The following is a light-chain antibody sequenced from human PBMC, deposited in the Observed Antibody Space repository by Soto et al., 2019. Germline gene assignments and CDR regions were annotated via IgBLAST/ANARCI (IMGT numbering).Light chain of an antibody. J-gene: IGKJ5*01. V-gene: IGKV3-15*01. CDR1: QRINNK. CDR2: DAG. Sequence: EIVMTQSPATLSVSPWERATLSCRASQRINNKLAWYQEKPGQAPRLLIYDAGARATGIPARFSGSSSGTEFTLTITSLQSEDFAVYVCQQYTDWPIVFGQGTRLEIK. CDR3: QQYTDWPIV.